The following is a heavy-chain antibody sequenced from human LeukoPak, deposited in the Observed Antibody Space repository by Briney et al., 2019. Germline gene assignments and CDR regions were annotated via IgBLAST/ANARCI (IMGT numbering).Heavy chain of an antibody. CDR3: ARESPGVTFDY. J-gene: IGHJ4*02. D-gene: IGHD4-23*01. CDR1: GGSISSGDYY. CDR2: IYYSGST. Sequence: PSETLSLTCTVSGGSISSGDYYWSWIRQPPGKGLEWIGNIYYSGSTYYNPSLKSRVTISVDTSKNQFSLKLSSVTAADTAVYYCARESPGVTFDYWGQGTLVTVSS. V-gene: IGHV4-30-4*01.